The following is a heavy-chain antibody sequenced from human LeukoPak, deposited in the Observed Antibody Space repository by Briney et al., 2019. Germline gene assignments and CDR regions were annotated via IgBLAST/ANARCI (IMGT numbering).Heavy chain of an antibody. CDR2: ISAYNGNT. D-gene: IGHD2-21*02. Sequence: GASVKVSCKASGYTFTSYGISWVRQAPGQGLEWMGWISAYNGNTNYAQKLQGRVTMTTDTSTSTAYMELRSLRSDDTAVYYCARHIVVVTAMDGAFDIWGQGTMVTVSS. CDR3: ARHIVVVTAMDGAFDI. CDR1: GYTFTSYG. V-gene: IGHV1-18*01. J-gene: IGHJ3*02.